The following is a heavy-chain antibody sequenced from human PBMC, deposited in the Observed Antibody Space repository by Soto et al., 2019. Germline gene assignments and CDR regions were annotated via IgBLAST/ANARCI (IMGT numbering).Heavy chain of an antibody. Sequence: PSETLSLTCTVSGGSISSGDYYWSWIRQPPGKGLEWIGYIYYSGSTYYNPSLKSRVTISVDTSKNQLSLKLSSVTAADTAVYYGARLSIAARPVGMDVWGQGTTVTVSS. J-gene: IGHJ6*02. CDR3: ARLSIAARPVGMDV. CDR2: IYYSGST. D-gene: IGHD6-6*01. V-gene: IGHV4-30-4*01. CDR1: GGSISSGDYY.